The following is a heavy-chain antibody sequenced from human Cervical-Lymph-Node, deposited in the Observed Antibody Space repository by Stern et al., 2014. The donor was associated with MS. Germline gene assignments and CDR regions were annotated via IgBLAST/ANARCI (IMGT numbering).Heavy chain of an antibody. Sequence: QLVESGGGLVQPGRSLRLSCAASGFTFDDYAMHWVRQAPGKGLEWVSGISWNSGSIGYADSVKGRFTISRDNAKNSLYLQMNSLRAEDTALYYCAKGGGMATNSGAFDYWGQGTLVTVSS. J-gene: IGHJ4*02. D-gene: IGHD5-24*01. CDR2: ISWNSGSI. CDR3: AKGGGMATNSGAFDY. V-gene: IGHV3-9*01. CDR1: GFTFDDYA.